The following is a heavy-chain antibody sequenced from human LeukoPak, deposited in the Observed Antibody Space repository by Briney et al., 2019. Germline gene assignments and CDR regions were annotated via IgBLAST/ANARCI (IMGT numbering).Heavy chain of an antibody. CDR1: GFIFNNYA. Sequence: GGSLRLSCVASGFIFNNYAMNWVRQAPGKGLEWVSGISGLGGSAYYAASVKGRFIISRDNSGNTLFFQLTNLRVEDTAVYYCAGRVGSSWSSFDYWGHGTLVTASS. D-gene: IGHD6-13*01. CDR3: AGRVGSSWSSFDY. J-gene: IGHJ4*01. V-gene: IGHV3-23*01. CDR2: ISGLGGSA.